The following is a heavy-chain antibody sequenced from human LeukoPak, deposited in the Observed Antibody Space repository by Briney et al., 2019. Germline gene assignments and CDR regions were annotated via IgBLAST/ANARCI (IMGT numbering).Heavy chain of an antibody. CDR1: GGSISSGSYY. CDR2: IYTSGST. J-gene: IGHJ3*02. CDR3: ARQRFYYDGQVDAFDI. V-gene: IGHV4-61*02. Sequence: SQTLSLTCIVSGGSISSGSYYWSWIRQPAGKGLEWIGRIYTSGSTNYNPSLKSRVTISVDTSKNQFSLKLSSVTAADTAVYYCARQRFYYDGQVDAFDIWGQGTMVTVSS. D-gene: IGHD3-22*01.